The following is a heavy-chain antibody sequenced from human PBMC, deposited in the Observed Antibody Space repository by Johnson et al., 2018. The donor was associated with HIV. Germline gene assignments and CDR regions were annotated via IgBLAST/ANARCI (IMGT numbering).Heavy chain of an antibody. CDR1: GFTFRSYG. CDR2: ISYDGSNE. V-gene: IGHV3-30*03. Sequence: VQLVESGGGVVQPGRSLRLSCAVSGFTFRSYGVHWVRQAPGKGLEWVAVISYDGSNEYYADSVKGRFTISRDNSKNTLYLQMTSLRAEDTAVYYCVRGLLWFGELLEAFDIWGQGTMVTVSS. CDR3: VRGLLWFGELLEAFDI. J-gene: IGHJ3*02. D-gene: IGHD3-10*01.